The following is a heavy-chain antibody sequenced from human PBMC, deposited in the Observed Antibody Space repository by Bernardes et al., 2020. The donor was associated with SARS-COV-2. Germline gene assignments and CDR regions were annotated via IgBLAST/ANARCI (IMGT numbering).Heavy chain of an antibody. CDR1: GCSISSGSYY. CDR3: ARDWGLWPTNYYYYGMDV. J-gene: IGHJ6*02. V-gene: IGHV4-61*02. D-gene: IGHD3-10*01. Sequence: SETLSLTCTVSGCSISSGSYYWSWIRQPAGKGLEWIGRIYTSGSTNYNPSLKRLVTISVDTSKNQFSLKLSSVTAADTAVYYCARDWGLWPTNYYYYGMDVWGQGTTVTVSS. CDR2: IYTSGST.